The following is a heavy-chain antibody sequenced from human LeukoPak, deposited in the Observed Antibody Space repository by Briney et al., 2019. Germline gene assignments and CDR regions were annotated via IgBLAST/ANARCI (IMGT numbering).Heavy chain of an antibody. CDR2: IHYSGNT. V-gene: IGHV4-59*01. CDR1: GGSISGYY. Sequence: SETLSLTCTVSGGSISGYYWSWIRQAPGKGLEWIGYIHYSGNTNYNPSLKSRVTISVDTSKNQFSLKLSSVTAADTAVYYCARSITSSWYGDFQHWGQGTLVTVSS. D-gene: IGHD6-13*01. J-gene: IGHJ1*01. CDR3: ARSITSSWYGDFQH.